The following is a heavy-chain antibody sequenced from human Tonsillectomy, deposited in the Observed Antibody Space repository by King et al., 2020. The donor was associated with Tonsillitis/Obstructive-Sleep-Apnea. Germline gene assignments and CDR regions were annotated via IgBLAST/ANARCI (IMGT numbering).Heavy chain of an antibody. D-gene: IGHD3-16*01. CDR1: GFTSSSYG. Sequence: VQLVESGGGEVQPGRSLRLSCAVSGFTSSSYGMHWVRQAPGKGLEWGAVISYDGSNKYYADSVKGRFTISRDNSKNTLYLQMNSLRAEDTAVYYCAKGGEAFDYWGQGTLVTVSS. J-gene: IGHJ4*02. V-gene: IGHV3-30*18. CDR3: AKGGEAFDY. CDR2: ISYDGSNK.